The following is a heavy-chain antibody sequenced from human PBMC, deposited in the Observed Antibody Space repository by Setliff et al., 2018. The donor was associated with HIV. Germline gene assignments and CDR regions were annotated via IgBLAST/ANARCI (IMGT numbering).Heavy chain of an antibody. J-gene: IGHJ3*02. CDR3: ASDARITIFGLLPRGLDAFDI. V-gene: IGHV1-46*01. CDR2: INPSGGTT. D-gene: IGHD3-3*01. Sequence: ASVKVSCKASGYSLTSHYMHWVRQAPGQGLEWMGIINPSGGTTNSAQKFQGRVTMTRDTSTSTVSMELSSLRYEDTAVYYCASDARITIFGLLPRGLDAFDIWGQGTMVTVSS. CDR1: GYSLTSHY.